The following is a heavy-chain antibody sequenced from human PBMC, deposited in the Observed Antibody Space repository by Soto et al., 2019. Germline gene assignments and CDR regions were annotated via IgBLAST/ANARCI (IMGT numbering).Heavy chain of an antibody. V-gene: IGHV1-69*13. CDR1: GGTFSSYA. D-gene: IGHD5-18*01. Sequence: SVKVSCKASGGTFSSYAISWVRQAPGQGLEWMGGIIPIFGTANYAQKFQGRVTITADESTSTAYMELSSLRSEDTAVYYCAIEAHQYSCGSSGLPYYFDYWGQGTLVTVSS. J-gene: IGHJ4*02. CDR2: IIPIFGTA. CDR3: AIEAHQYSCGSSGLPYYFDY.